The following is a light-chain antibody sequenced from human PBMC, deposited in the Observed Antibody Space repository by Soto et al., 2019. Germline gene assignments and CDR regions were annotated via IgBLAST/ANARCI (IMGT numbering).Light chain of an antibody. CDR1: SSDVGGSNY. CDR2: DVS. J-gene: IGLJ1*01. V-gene: IGLV2-14*01. CDR3: SSYTSSSLYV. Sequence: QSALTQPASVSGSPGQSITISCTGTSSDVGGSNYVSWYQQLPGKAPKRMIYDVSDRTSGVSNRFSGSKSGYTASLTISGLQAEDEADYYCSSYTSSSLYVFGTGTKLTVL.